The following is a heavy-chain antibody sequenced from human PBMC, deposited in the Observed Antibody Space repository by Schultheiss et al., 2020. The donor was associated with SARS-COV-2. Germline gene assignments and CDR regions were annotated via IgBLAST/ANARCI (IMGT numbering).Heavy chain of an antibody. CDR1: GGSISSSSYY. J-gene: IGHJ6*02. CDR3: ARGTRGDGYHLNYYYYGMDV. D-gene: IGHD5-24*01. Sequence: SETLSLTCTVSGGSISSSSYYWSWIRQHPGKGLEWIGYIYYSGNTKYNPSLKSRVTISVDTSKNQFSLKVRSVTAADTAVYYCARGTRGDGYHLNYYYYGMDVWGQGTMVTVSS. CDR2: IYYSGNT. V-gene: IGHV4-61*05.